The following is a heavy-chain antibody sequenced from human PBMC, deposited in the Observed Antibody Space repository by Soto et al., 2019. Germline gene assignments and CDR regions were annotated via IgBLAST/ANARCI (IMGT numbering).Heavy chain of an antibody. V-gene: IGHV1-3*01. CDR1: GYTFTNYA. CDR2: NNAGNGNT. CDR3: EGDTAPSDV. Sequence: QVQLVQSGAEVKKPGASVKVSCKASGYTFTNYAMHWVRQAPGQRLEWMGWNNAGNGNTKYSQKFQGRVTITRDTSASTAYMQLGSLRSEDKAVYYCEGDTAPSDVWGQGTTVTVSS. J-gene: IGHJ6*02. D-gene: IGHD4-17*01.